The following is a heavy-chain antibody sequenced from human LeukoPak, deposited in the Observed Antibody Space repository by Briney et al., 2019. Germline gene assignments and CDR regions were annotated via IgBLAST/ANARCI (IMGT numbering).Heavy chain of an antibody. CDR2: ISSSGSTI. V-gene: IGHV3-11*01. CDR1: GFTFSDYY. D-gene: IGHD1-1*01. Sequence: GGSLRLSCAASGFTFSDYYMSWIRQAPGKGLEWVSYISSSGSTIYYADSVKGRFTISRDNAKNSLYLQMNSLRAEDTAVYYCARDYLKTTAGHYYYYYYMDVWGKGTTATVSS. CDR3: ARDYLKTTAGHYYYYYYMDV. J-gene: IGHJ6*03.